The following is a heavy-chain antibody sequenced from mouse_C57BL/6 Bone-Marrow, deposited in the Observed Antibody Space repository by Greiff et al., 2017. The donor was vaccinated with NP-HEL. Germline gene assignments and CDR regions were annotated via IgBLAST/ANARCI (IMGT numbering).Heavy chain of an antibody. CDR3: TTGSPWFAY. CDR2: IDPENGDT. V-gene: IGHV14-4*01. J-gene: IGHJ3*01. CDR1: GFNIKDDY. Sequence: EVQLQQSGAELVRPGASVKLSCTASGFNIKDDYMHWVKQRPEQGLEWIGWIDPENGDTEYASQFQGKATITADTSSNTAYLQLSSLTSEDTAVYYCTTGSPWFAYWGQGTLVTVSA.